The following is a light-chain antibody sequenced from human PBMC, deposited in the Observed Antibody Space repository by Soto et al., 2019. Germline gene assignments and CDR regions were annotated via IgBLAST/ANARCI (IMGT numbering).Light chain of an antibody. CDR1: QSVGSN. CDR2: DTS. J-gene: IGKJ4*01. Sequence: EIVMSQSPATLSVSHGERATLSCRASQSVGSNLAWYQQKPGQAPRLLIFDTSIRATGVPARFSGSGSGTEFTLTISSLQSEDFAVFYCQQYIHWPPVTFGGGSKVDIK. V-gene: IGKV3-15*01. CDR3: QQYIHWPPVT.